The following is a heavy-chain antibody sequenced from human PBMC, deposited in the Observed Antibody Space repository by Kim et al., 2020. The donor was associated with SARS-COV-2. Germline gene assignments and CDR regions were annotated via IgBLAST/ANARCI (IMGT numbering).Heavy chain of an antibody. Sequence: GGSLRLSCAASGFTFSSYGMHWVRQAPGKGLEWVAVISYDGSNKYYADSVKGRFTISRDNSKNTLYLQMNSLRAEDTAVYYCAKDRFAAAGNYYFDYWGQGTLVTVSS. CDR1: GFTFSSYG. J-gene: IGHJ4*02. D-gene: IGHD6-13*01. CDR2: ISYDGSNK. CDR3: AKDRFAAAGNYYFDY. V-gene: IGHV3-30*18.